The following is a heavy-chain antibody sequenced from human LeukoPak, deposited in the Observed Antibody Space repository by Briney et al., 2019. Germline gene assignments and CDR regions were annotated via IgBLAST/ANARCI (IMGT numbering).Heavy chain of an antibody. D-gene: IGHD5-12*01. J-gene: IGHJ4*02. Sequence: TGGSLRLSCSASGFTFSSYAMHWVRQAPGKGLEYVSAISSNGGSTYYADSVKGRFTISRDNSKNTLYLQMNSLRAEDTAVYYCARDGYRPSYYFDYWGQGTLVTVSS. CDR2: ISSNGGST. CDR3: ARDGYRPSYYFDY. CDR1: GFTFSSYA. V-gene: IGHV3-64*04.